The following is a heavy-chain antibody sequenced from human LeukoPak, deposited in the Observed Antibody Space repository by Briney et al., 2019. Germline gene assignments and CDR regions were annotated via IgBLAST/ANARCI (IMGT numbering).Heavy chain of an antibody. CDR1: GFTFSIYS. Sequence: GGSLRLSCTASGFTFSIYSMNWVRQAPGKGLEWVAVISEGGTSTYYADSVKGRFTISRDNSKNTLYLQMNSLRAEDTAVYYCAKDRRGNWNYVGDLDYWGQGTLVTVSS. CDR2: ISEGGTST. V-gene: IGHV3-23*01. D-gene: IGHD1-7*01. J-gene: IGHJ4*02. CDR3: AKDRRGNWNYVGDLDY.